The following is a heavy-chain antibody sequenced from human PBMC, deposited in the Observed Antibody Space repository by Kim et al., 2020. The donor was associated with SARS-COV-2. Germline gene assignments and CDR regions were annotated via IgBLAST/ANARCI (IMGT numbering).Heavy chain of an antibody. CDR1: GFTFSAYD. CDR3: VRDRMGGAFDM. J-gene: IGHJ3*02. D-gene: IGHD3-16*01. V-gene: IGHV3-48*02. CDR2: ITKSSTTI. Sequence: GGSLRLSCATSGFTFSAYDMNWVRQAPGKWLEWLSFITKSSTTIYYADSVEGRFTISRDNAKNSLFLQMNSLRDEDTALYYCVRDRMGGAFDMWGQGTVVTVSS.